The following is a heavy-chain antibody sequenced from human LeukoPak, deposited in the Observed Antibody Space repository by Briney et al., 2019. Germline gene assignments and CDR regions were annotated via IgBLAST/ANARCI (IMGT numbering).Heavy chain of an antibody. D-gene: IGHD2-21*01. CDR2: ISSSGSTI. CDR1: GFTFSSYE. J-gene: IGHJ5*02. Sequence: PGGSLRLSCAASGFTFSSYEMNWVRQAPGKGLEWVSYISSSGSTILYADSVKGRFTISRESAKNSLYLQMNSLRAEDTAVYYCARLGGLIVANNWFDPWGQGTLVTVSS. CDR3: ARLGGLIVANNWFDP. V-gene: IGHV3-48*03.